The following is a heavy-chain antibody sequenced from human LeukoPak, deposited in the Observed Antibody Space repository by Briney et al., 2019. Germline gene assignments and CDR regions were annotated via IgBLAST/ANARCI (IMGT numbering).Heavy chain of an antibody. CDR2: IYTSGST. CDR1: GVSISSGTFS. V-gene: IGHV4-61*02. D-gene: IGHD4-17*01. J-gene: IGHJ4*02. CDR3: ARGRGDYNSYYFDY. Sequence: SETLSLTCTVSGVSISSGTFSWRWLRQPAGKGLEWIGRIYTSGSTNYNPSLKSRVTISVDTSKNQFSLKLSSVTAADTAVYYCARGRGDYNSYYFDYWGQGTLVTVSS.